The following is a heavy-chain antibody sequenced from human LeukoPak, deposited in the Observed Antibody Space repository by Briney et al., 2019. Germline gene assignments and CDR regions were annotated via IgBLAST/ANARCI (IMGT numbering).Heavy chain of an antibody. CDR1: GGSFSGYY. D-gene: IGHD2-15*01. V-gene: IGHV4-34*01. CDR2: INHSGST. J-gene: IGHJ4*02. CDR3: ARVVVVVAAPSFDY. Sequence: SETLTLTCAVYGGSFSGYYWSWIRQPPGKGLEWIGEINHSGSTNYNPSLKSRVTISVDTSKNQFSLKLSSVTAADTAVYYCARVVVVVAAPSFDYWGQGTLVTVSS.